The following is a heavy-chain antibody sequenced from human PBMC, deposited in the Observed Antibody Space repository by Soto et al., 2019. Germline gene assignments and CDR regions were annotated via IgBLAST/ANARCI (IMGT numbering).Heavy chain of an antibody. J-gene: IGHJ5*02. CDR2: IIPMSGRP. V-gene: IGHV1-69*06. CDR3: TRRGHQSANWFDP. CDR1: GGTFNSFS. Sequence: QVQLVQSGAEVKTPGSSVRVSCKASGGTFNSFSIDWVRQAPGQGFEWMGGIIPMSGRPNYAQRFQGRVTFSADKSTNTVYMEVNSLTYEDTAMYYCTRRGHQSANWFDPWGQGTLVTVSS.